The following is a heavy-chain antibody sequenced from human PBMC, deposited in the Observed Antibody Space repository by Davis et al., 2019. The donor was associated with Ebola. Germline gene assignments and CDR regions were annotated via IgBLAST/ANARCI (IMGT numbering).Heavy chain of an antibody. Sequence: ASVKVSCKAFGYTFIYYYINWVRQTPGQGLEWMGRINPKSGATTYAQRFQGRVTMTRDTSSGPAYMDLGSLKSDDTAVYYCARGPAANAPLDYWGQGTLVTVSS. CDR3: ARGPAANAPLDY. CDR1: GYTFIYYY. CDR2: INPKSGAT. D-gene: IGHD2-2*01. J-gene: IGHJ4*02. V-gene: IGHV1-2*02.